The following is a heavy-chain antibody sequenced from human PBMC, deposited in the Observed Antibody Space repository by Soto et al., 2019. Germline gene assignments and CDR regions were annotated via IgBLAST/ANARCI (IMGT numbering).Heavy chain of an antibody. CDR2: ISSSSSYI. J-gene: IGHJ4*02. V-gene: IGHV3-21*01. CDR3: ARDLDFMLPTRHFDY. Sequence: EVQLVESGGGLVKPGGSLRLSCAASGFTFSSYSMNWVRQAPGKGLELVSSISSSSSYIYYADSVKGRFTISRDNAKNSLSMQMNSLRAEDTAVYYCARDLDFMLPTRHFDYCGQGTLVTVSS. CDR1: GFTFSSYS. D-gene: IGHD2-15*01.